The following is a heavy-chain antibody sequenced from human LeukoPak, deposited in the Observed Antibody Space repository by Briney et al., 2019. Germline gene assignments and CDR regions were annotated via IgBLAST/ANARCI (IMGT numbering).Heavy chain of an antibody. CDR2: IYYSGST. D-gene: IGHD5-18*01. J-gene: IGHJ4*02. CDR1: GGSISSYY. Sequence: PSETLSLTCTVSGGSISSYYWSWIRQPPGKGLEWIEYIYYSGSTNYNPSLKSRVTISVDTSKNQFSLELSSVTAADTAVYYCARHVDTAMVYWGQGTLVTVSS. CDR3: ARHVDTAMVY. V-gene: IGHV4-59*08.